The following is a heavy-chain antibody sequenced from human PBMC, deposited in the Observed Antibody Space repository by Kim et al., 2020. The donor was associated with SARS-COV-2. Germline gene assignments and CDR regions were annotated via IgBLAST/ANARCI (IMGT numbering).Heavy chain of an antibody. D-gene: IGHD3-16*01. J-gene: IGHJ6*02. V-gene: IGHV3-74*01. Sequence: GGSLRLSCAASGFTFSSYWMHWVRQGPGKGLVWVSRINSDESSANYADSVKGRFTTSRDNVKNTLYLQMNSLRAEDTAVYYCTRRGDSAWGSYDYGLDVWGQGTTVTVSS. CDR2: INSDESSA. CDR1: GFTFSSYW. CDR3: TRRGDSAWGSYDYGLDV.